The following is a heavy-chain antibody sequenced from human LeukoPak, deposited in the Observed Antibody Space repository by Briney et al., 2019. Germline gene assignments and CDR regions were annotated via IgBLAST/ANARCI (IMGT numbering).Heavy chain of an antibody. CDR2: IYYSGST. CDR1: GGSISSYY. CDR3: ARVRGYGDSSGPS. D-gene: IGHD3-22*01. J-gene: IGHJ5*02. Sequence: SETLSLTCTVSGGSISSYYWSWIRQPPGKGLEWIGYIYYSGSTNYNPSLKSRVTISVDTSKNQFSLKLSSVTAADTAVYYCARVRGYGDSSGPSWGQGTLVTVSS. V-gene: IGHV4-59*01.